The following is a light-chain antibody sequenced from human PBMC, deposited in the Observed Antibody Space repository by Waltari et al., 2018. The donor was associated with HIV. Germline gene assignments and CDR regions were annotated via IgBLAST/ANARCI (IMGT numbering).Light chain of an antibody. CDR1: SSDIGALDY. CDR2: GVN. Sequence: QSALAQPASVSGSPGQSITISCTGTSSDIGALDYVSWYQHHPGQAPKIIIYGVNERPSGSSHRFSASKSGNTASLTISGLQSEDEADYHCSSYTTSTSYVFGTGTKVTVL. V-gene: IGLV2-14*03. J-gene: IGLJ1*01. CDR3: SSYTTSTSYV.